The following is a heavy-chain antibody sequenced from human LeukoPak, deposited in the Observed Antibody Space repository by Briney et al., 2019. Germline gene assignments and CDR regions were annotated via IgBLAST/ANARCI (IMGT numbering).Heavy chain of an antibody. CDR2: ITGSGSST. Sequence: GGSLRLSCAASGFTFSSYAMSGVRQAPGKGLEWVSAITGSGSSTYYADSVKGRFTISRDNSKNTLYLQMNSLRAEDSAVYYCAKDISPASSSTSSYTNWGQGTLVTVSS. V-gene: IGHV3-23*01. D-gene: IGHD2-2*02. CDR3: AKDISPASSSTSSYTN. CDR1: GFTFSSYA. J-gene: IGHJ1*01.